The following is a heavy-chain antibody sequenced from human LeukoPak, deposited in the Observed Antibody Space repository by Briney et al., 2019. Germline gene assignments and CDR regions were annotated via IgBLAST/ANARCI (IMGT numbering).Heavy chain of an antibody. CDR3: ATLRLGELSLLDY. Sequence: SVKVSCKASGGTFSSYAISWVRQAPGQGLEWMGGIIPIFGTAYYAQKFQGRVTITADESTSTAYMELSSLRSEDTAVYYCATLRLGELSLLDYWGQGTLVTVSS. CDR1: GGTFSSYA. CDR2: IIPIFGTA. J-gene: IGHJ4*02. V-gene: IGHV1-69*13. D-gene: IGHD3-16*02.